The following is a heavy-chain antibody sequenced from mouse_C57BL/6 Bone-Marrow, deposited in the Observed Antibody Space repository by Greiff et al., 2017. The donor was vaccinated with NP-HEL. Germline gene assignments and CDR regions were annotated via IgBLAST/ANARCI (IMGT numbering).Heavy chain of an antibody. CDR3: ARWYYDYELGMDY. J-gene: IGHJ4*01. D-gene: IGHD2-4*01. CDR1: GYAFSSSW. Sequence: QVQLKESGPELVKPGASVKISCKASGYAFSSSWMNWVKQRPGKGLEWIGRIYPGDGDTNYNGKFKGKATLTADKSSSTAYMQLSSLTSEDSAVYFCARWYYDYELGMDYWGQGTSVTVSS. CDR2: IYPGDGDT. V-gene: IGHV1-82*01.